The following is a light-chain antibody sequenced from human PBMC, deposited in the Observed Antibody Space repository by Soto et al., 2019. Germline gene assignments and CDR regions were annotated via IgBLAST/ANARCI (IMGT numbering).Light chain of an antibody. CDR1: QSLLHSNGYNY. V-gene: IGKV2-28*01. CDR2: LTS. Sequence: DIVMTQSPLSLPVTPGEPASISCRSSQSLLHSNGYNYLDWYLQKPGQSTQLLIDLTSNRASGVPDRFGGSGSGTDFTLKISRVEAEYVGVYYCLQALQTPWTFGQGTKVEI. J-gene: IGKJ1*01. CDR3: LQALQTPWT.